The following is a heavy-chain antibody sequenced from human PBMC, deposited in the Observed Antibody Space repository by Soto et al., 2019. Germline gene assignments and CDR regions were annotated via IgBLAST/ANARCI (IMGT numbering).Heavy chain of an antibody. V-gene: IGHV3-64D*06. CDR3: VKEGYMRSDWYGQFDY. CDR1: GFTFNSYA. Sequence: EVQLVESGGTLVQPGGSLRLSCSASGFTFNSYAMHWVRQAPGKGLEFVSAISSYGADTYYADSVKGRFAISRDNSKNTLYLIMSSLRAEDTVLYYCVKEGYMRSDWYGQFDYWGQGAMVTVSS. D-gene: IGHD6-19*01. J-gene: IGHJ4*02. CDR2: ISSYGADT.